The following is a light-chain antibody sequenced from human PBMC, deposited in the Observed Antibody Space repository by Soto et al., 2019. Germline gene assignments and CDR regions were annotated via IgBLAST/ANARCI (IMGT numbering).Light chain of an antibody. V-gene: IGKV3-20*01. Sequence: EIVLTQSPGTLSLSPGERATLSCRASQTVSSSYLAWYQHKPGQAPRLLIYGASSRATGIPDRFSGSGSGTDLTLNISRLEPADFALYYCQQYGSSPLTVGGGTKVEIK. CDR1: QTVSSSY. CDR2: GAS. CDR3: QQYGSSPLT. J-gene: IGKJ4*01.